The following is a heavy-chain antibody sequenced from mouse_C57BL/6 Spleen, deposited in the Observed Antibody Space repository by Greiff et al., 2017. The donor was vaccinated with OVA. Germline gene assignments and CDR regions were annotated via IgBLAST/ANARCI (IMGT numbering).Heavy chain of an antibody. CDR2: ISSGGSYT. Sequence: DVQLVESGGDLVKPGGSLKLSCAASGFTFSSYGMSWVRQTPDKRLEWVATISSGGSYTYYPDSVKGRFTISRDNAKNTLYLQMSSLKSEDTAMYYCASAYGSRGYFDVWGTGTTVTVSS. V-gene: IGHV5-6*01. D-gene: IGHD1-1*01. CDR1: GFTFSSYG. J-gene: IGHJ1*03. CDR3: ASAYGSRGYFDV.